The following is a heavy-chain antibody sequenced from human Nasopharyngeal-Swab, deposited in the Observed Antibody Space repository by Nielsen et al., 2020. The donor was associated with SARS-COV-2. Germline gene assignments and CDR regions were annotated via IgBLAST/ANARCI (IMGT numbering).Heavy chain of an antibody. D-gene: IGHD3-10*01. CDR2: IYHSGST. CDR3: ASVGFGHRVRRGGGMDV. V-gene: IGHV4-34*01. Sequence: WIRQPPGKGLEWIGEIYHSGSTNYNPSLKSRVTISVDTSKNQFSLKLSSVTAADTAVYYCASVGFGHRVRRGGGMDVWGQGTTVTVSS. J-gene: IGHJ6*02.